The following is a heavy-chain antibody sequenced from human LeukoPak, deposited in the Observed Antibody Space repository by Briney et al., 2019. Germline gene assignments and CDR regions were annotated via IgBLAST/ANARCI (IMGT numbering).Heavy chain of an antibody. V-gene: IGHV1-3*01. CDR3: ARGGYDFWSGSPHDY. CDR1: GYTFTSYA. D-gene: IGHD3-3*01. CDR2: INAGNGNT. J-gene: IGHJ4*02. Sequence: ASVKVSCKASGYTFTSYAMHWVRQAPGQRLEWMGWINAGNGNTKYSQKFQGRVTITRDTSASTAYMEVSSLRSEDMAVYYCARGGYDFWSGSPHDYWGQGTLVTVSS.